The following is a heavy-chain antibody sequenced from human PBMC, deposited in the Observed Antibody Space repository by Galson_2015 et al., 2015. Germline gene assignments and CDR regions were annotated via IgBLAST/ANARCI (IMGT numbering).Heavy chain of an antibody. J-gene: IGHJ4*02. Sequence: SVKVSCKASGYTFSSYGISWVRQAPGQGLEWMGWISAYNGNTNYAQKLQGRVTMVTDTYTRTDYMELRSLSYDDTAVYYCSRDVYDLWGQGTLVTVSS. CDR3: SRDVYDL. D-gene: IGHD5/OR15-5a*01. CDR2: ISAYNGNT. V-gene: IGHV1-18*01. CDR1: GYTFSSYG.